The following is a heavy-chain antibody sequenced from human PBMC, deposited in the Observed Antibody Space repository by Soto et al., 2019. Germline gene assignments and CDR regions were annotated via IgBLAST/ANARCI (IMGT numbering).Heavy chain of an antibody. CDR2: ISGSGGST. D-gene: IGHD3-3*01. CDR3: AKDVGRDGYNFEVDYFDY. J-gene: IGHJ4*02. CDR1: GFTFSSYA. Sequence: GGSLRLSCAASGFTFSSYAMSWVRQAPGKGLEWVSAISGSGGSTYYADSVKGRFTISRDNSKNTLYLQINSLRAEDTAVYYCAKDVGRDGYNFEVDYFDYWGQGT. V-gene: IGHV3-23*01.